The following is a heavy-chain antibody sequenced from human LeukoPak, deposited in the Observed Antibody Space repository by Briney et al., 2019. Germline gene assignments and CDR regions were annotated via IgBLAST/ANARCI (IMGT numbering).Heavy chain of an antibody. Sequence: PGGSLRLSCAASGFTFSSYGMHWVRQAPGKGLEWVAVISYDGSNKYYADSVKGRFTTSRDNSKNTLYLQMNSLRAEDTAVYYCAKDGIAAPPGWGQGTLVTVSS. J-gene: IGHJ4*02. CDR2: ISYDGSNK. V-gene: IGHV3-30*18. CDR1: GFTFSSYG. CDR3: AKDGIAAPPG. D-gene: IGHD6-6*01.